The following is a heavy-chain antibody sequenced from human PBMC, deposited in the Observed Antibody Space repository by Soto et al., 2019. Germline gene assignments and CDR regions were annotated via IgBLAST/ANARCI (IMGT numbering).Heavy chain of an antibody. CDR2: IIPIFGTA. V-gene: IGHV1-69*06. Sequence: SVKVSCKASGGTFSSYAISWVRQAPGQGLEWMGGIIPIFGTANYAQKFQGRVTITADKSTSTAYMELSSLRSEDTAVYYCATGHDSSVYSLFDSGGRGPLVTVPS. D-gene: IGHD3-22*01. J-gene: IGHJ4*02. CDR1: GGTFSSYA. CDR3: ATGHDSSVYSLFDS.